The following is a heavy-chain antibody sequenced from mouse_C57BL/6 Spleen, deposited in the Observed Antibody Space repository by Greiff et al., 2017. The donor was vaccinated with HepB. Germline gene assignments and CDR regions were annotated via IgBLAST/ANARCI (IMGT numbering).Heavy chain of an antibody. CDR1: GYAFSSSW. Sequence: QVTLKESGPELVKPGASVKISCKASGYAFSSSWMNWVKQRPGKGLEWIGRIYPGDGDTNYNGKFKGKATLTADKSSSTAYMQLSSLTSEDSAVYFCAPYYGYEGAMDYWGQGTSVTVSS. CDR2: IYPGDGDT. CDR3: APYYGYEGAMDY. D-gene: IGHD2-9*01. J-gene: IGHJ4*01. V-gene: IGHV1-82*01.